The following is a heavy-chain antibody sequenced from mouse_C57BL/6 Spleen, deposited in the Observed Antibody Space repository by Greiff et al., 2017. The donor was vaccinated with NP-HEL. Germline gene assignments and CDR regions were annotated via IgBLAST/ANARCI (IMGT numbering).Heavy chain of an antibody. Sequence: EVQVVESGGGLVQSGRSLRLSCATSGFTFSDFYMEWVRQAPGKGLEWIAASRNKANDYTTEYSASVKGRFIVSRDTSQSILYLQMNALRAEDTAIYYCAREGSLGYFDVWGTGTTVTVSS. V-gene: IGHV7-1*01. CDR3: AREGSLGYFDV. J-gene: IGHJ1*03. CDR2: SRNKANDYTT. CDR1: GFTFSDFY.